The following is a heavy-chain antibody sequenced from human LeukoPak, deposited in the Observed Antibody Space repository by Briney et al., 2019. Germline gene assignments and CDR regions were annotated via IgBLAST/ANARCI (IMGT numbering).Heavy chain of an antibody. Sequence: GGSLRLSCAASGFTFSSYSMNWVRQAPGKGLEWVSSLSSSSSYIYYADSVKGRFTISRDNAKNSLYLQMNSLRAEDTAVYYCARAPQYCSSTSCYPYYFDYWGQGTLVTVSS. CDR3: ARAPQYCSSTSCYPYYFDY. V-gene: IGHV3-21*01. J-gene: IGHJ4*02. D-gene: IGHD2-2*01. CDR2: LSSSSSYI. CDR1: GFTFSSYS.